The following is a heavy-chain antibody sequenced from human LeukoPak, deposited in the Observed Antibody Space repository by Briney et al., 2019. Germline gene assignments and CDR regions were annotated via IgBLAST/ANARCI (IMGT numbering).Heavy chain of an antibody. CDR1: GYTFTSYG. D-gene: IGHD6-19*01. CDR3: ARVRYSSGWYYYYGMDV. V-gene: IGHV1-69*13. CDR2: IIPIFGTA. J-gene: IGHJ6*02. Sequence: ASVKVSCKASGYTFTSYGISWVRQAPGQGPEWMGGIIPIFGTANYAQKFQGRVTITADESTSTAYMELSSLRSEDTAVYYCARVRYSSGWYYYYGMDVWGQGTTVTVSS.